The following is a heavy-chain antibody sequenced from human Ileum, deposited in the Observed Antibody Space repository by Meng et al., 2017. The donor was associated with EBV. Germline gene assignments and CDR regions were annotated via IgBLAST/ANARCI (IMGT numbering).Heavy chain of an antibody. CDR2: VYYSGDT. CDR1: GGSISSSNYY. V-gene: IGHV4-39*02. J-gene: IGHJ4*02. D-gene: IGHD4/OR15-4a*01. CDR3: ARRFAALGADFDY. Sequence: QLQLQESGPGLVKPSETLSLTCTVSGGSISSSNYYWDWIRQPPGKGLEWIGSVYYSGDTYYNPSLKSRVTISIDPSKNHITLNLNSVTDADTAVYYCARRFAALGADFDYWGQGALVTVSS.